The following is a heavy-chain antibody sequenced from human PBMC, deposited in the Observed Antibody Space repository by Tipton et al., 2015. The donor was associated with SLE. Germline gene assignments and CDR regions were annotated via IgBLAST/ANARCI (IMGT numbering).Heavy chain of an antibody. Sequence: TLSLTCTVSGGSISSGTYYWSWIRQHPGKGLEWIGYIFYSGNTYYNPSLKSRVTISLDMSKSQFYLTVRSVTAADTAVYYCVRGGKNWSDVFNIWGQGTMVTVSS. V-gene: IGHV4-31*03. CDR3: VRGGKNWSDVFNI. CDR2: IFYSGNT. J-gene: IGHJ3*02. D-gene: IGHD1-1*01. CDR1: GGSISSGTYY.